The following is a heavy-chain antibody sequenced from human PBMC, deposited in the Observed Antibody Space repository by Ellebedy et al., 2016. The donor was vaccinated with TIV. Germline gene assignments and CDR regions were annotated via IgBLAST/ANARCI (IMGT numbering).Heavy chain of an antibody. CDR2: LNPNTADT. D-gene: IGHD1-1*01. J-gene: IGHJ4*02. CDR3: ARSTSVSGTLYLDY. Sequence: AASVKVSCKASGYSFSGYFIHWVRQAPGQGLEWMGRLNPNTADTKYAPKFQGRVTIVRDTSINTAYMELSRLISDDTAVYYGARSTSVSGTLYLDYWGQGTLVTVSS. CDR1: GYSFSGYF. V-gene: IGHV1-2*02.